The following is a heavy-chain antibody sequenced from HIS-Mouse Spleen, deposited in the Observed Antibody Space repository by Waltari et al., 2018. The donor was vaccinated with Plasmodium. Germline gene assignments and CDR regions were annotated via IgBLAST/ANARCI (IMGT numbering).Heavy chain of an antibody. CDR1: GGSFSGYY. D-gene: IGHD6-19*01. V-gene: IGHV4-34*01. CDR2: INQSRST. Sequence: QVQLQQWGAGLLKPSETLSLTCAVYGGSFSGYYWSWIRQPPGKGLEWIGEINQSRSTHSNPSRKSRVTISVDTSKNQFSLKLSSVTAADTAVYYCARGPGYSSGWYYFDYWGQGTLVTVSS. J-gene: IGHJ4*02. CDR3: ARGPGYSSGWYYFDY.